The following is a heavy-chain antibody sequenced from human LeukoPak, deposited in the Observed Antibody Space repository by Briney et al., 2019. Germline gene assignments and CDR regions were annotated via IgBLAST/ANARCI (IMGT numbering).Heavy chain of an antibody. J-gene: IGHJ3*02. CDR1: GFTFSSYP. CDR3: AKECGRHYDARAFDI. V-gene: IGHV3-23*01. D-gene: IGHD3-22*01. CDR2: ISATGDST. Sequence: GGSLRLSCAASGFTFSSYPMSWVRQSPERGLEWVSAISATGDSTSYADSLKGRFTISRDNSKNSLYLQMSSLTAEDTAVYYCAKECGRHYDARAFDIWGQGTMVAVSS.